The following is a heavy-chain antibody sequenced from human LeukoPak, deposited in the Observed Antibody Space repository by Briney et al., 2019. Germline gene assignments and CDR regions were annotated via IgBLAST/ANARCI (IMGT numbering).Heavy chain of an antibody. CDR2: FDPEDGET. J-gene: IGHJ5*02. Sequence: ASVKVSCKVSGYTLTELSMHWVRQAPGKGLEWMGGFDPEDGETIYAQKFQGRVTMTEDTSTDTAYMELSSLRSEDTAVYYCATACSSGFNNWFDPWGQGTLVTVSS. V-gene: IGHV1-24*01. CDR1: GYTLTELS. D-gene: IGHD6-19*01. CDR3: ATACSSGFNNWFDP.